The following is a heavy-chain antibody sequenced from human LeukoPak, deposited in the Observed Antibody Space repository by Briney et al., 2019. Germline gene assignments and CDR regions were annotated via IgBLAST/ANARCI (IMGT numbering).Heavy chain of an antibody. CDR1: GGTFSRFA. CDR3: ARLGYSSGWSSEPFDP. V-gene: IGHV1-69*13. Sequence: ASVKVSCKTSGGTFSRFAISWVRQAPGQGLEWMGGIIPIFGPANYAQKFQGRVTITADESTSTAYMELSSLRSEDTAVYYCARLGYSSGWSSEPFDPWGQGTLVTVSS. J-gene: IGHJ5*02. D-gene: IGHD6-19*01. CDR2: IIPIFGPA.